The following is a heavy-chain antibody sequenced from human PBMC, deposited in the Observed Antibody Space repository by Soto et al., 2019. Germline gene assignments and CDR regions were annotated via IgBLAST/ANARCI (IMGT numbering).Heavy chain of an antibody. Sequence: GESLKISCKGSGYSFTSYWIGWVRQMPGKGLEWMGIIYPGDSDTRYSPSFQGQVTISADKSISTAYLQWSSLKASDTAMYYCARSMVRGVIPYYYGMDVWGQGTTVTVSS. V-gene: IGHV5-51*01. CDR1: GYSFTSYW. D-gene: IGHD3-10*01. CDR2: IYPGDSDT. CDR3: ARSMVRGVIPYYYGMDV. J-gene: IGHJ6*02.